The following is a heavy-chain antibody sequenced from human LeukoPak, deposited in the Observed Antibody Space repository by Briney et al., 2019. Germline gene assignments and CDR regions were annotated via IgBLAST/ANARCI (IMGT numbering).Heavy chain of an antibody. V-gene: IGHV1-2*02. D-gene: IGHD2-2*01. CDR1: GYNFNGYY. J-gene: IGHJ5*02. CDR3: ARTYCSSTSCANWFDP. Sequence: VASVKVSCKASGYNFNGYYMHWVRQAPGQGLEWMGWINPNSGDINYAQKFQGRVTMTRDSSISTAYMELSRLRSDDTAVYYCARTYCSSTSCANWFDPWGQGTLVTVSS. CDR2: INPNSGDI.